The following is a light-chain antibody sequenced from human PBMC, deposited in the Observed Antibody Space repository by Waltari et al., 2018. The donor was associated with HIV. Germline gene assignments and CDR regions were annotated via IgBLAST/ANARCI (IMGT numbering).Light chain of an antibody. CDR1: SSDVGGYNY. CDR3: SSYAGSNNYV. J-gene: IGLJ1*01. Sequence: QSALTQPPSASGSPGQSVTISCTRTSSDVGGYNYVSWYQQHPGKAPKLMIYEVSKRPSGVPDRFSGSKSGNTASLTVSGLQAEDEADYYCSSYAGSNNYVFGTGTKVTVL. V-gene: IGLV2-8*01. CDR2: EVS.